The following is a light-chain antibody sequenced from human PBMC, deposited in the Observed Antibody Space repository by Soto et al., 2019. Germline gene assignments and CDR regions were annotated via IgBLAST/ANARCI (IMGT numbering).Light chain of an antibody. CDR3: HQRQSWPRT. CDR2: SAS. J-gene: IGKJ5*01. CDR1: QSVSSD. V-gene: IGKV3-15*01. Sequence: EIVMTQSPATLSGSPGERATLSCRASQSVSSDLAWYHQKPGQAPRLLIYSASTRATGIPARFSGSGYGTEFTLTINSLQSEDFAVYYCHQRQSWPRTFGQGTRLEIK.